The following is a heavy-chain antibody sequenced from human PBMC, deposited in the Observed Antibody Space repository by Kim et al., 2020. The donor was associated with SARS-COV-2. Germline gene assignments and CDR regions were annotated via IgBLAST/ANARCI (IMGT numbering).Heavy chain of an antibody. J-gene: IGHJ4*02. V-gene: IGHV4-59*01. D-gene: IGHD2-2*01. CDR3: ARTPCSSTSCYVY. Sequence: YKPPLKSRFTISVDPSTNQFSLKLTAVTAADTAVYYCARTPCSSTSCYVYWGQGTLVTVSS.